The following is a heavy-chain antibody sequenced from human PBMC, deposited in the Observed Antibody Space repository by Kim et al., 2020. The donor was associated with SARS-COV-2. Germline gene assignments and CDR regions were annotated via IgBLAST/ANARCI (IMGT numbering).Heavy chain of an antibody. J-gene: IGHJ5*02. D-gene: IGHD6-13*01. CDR1: GYTFTGYY. Sequence: ASVKVSCKASGYTFTGYYMHWVRQAPGQGLEWMGWINPNSGGTNYAQKFQGRVTMTRDTSISTAYMELSRLRSDDTAVYYCARDKYHRIAAAGDGTSNWFDPWGQGTLVTVSS. CDR3: ARDKYHRIAAAGDGTSNWFDP. CDR2: INPNSGGT. V-gene: IGHV1-2*02.